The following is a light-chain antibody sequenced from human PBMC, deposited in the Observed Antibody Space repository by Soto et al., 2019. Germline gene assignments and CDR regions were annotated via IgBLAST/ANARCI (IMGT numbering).Light chain of an antibody. Sequence: DIPMTQSPSSLSASVGDRVTITCRASQSINTFLDWYQQRPGEAPKLLIYLASTLQTGVPSRFSGSGSGTDFTLTISSLQPEDFATYFCQQTSGVPRTFGQGTKLEI. CDR2: LAS. CDR3: QQTSGVPRT. CDR1: QSINTF. J-gene: IGKJ2*01. V-gene: IGKV1-39*01.